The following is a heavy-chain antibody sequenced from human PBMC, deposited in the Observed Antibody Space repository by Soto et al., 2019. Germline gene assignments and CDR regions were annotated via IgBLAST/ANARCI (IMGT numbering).Heavy chain of an antibody. J-gene: IGHJ6*02. CDR3: AKSILTGHDYYYGMDV. CDR2: INPSVGNT. V-gene: IGHV1-46*01. Sequence: ASVKVSCKASGYSFTAYYIHWVRQAPGQGLEWMGIINPSVGNTRYTQNFQGRVTMTRDTSTNSVYLELSSLRSDDTAVYYCAKSILTGHDYYYGMDVWGQGTTVTVSS. CDR1: GYSFTAYY. D-gene: IGHD3-9*01.